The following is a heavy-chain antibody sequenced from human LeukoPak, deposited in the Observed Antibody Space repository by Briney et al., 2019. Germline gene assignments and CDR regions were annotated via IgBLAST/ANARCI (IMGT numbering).Heavy chain of an antibody. CDR2: VHHDGSER. CDR3: ATCSGYYYDH. Sequence: GGSLRLSCATSGFTFSNYYMHGVRQAPGKGLEWVAVVHHDGSERYYADSVKGRFTISRDNSKNTLYVQMDSLRVEDTAVYYCATCSGYYYDHWGQGTLVPVSP. J-gene: IGHJ4*02. D-gene: IGHD3-22*01. CDR1: GFTFSNYY. V-gene: IGHV3-30*02.